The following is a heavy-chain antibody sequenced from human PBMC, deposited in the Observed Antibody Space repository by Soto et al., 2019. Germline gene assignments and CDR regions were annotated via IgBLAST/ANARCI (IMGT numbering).Heavy chain of an antibody. V-gene: IGHV1-69*01. CDR2: IIPIFGTA. CDR3: ARDSSSWYYFDY. CDR1: GGSFISYA. D-gene: IGHD6-13*01. J-gene: IGHJ4*02. Sequence: SVKVSCKASGGSFISYAIIWVRQAPGQGLEWMGGIIPIFGTANYAQKFQGRVTITADESTSTAYMELSSLRSEDTAVYYCARDSSSWYYFDYWGQGTLVTVSS.